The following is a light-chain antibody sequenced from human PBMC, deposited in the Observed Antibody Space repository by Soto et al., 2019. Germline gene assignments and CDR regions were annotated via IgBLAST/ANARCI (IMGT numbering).Light chain of an antibody. CDR3: QQYNNWPRWA. V-gene: IGKV3-15*01. J-gene: IGKJ1*01. CDR2: GAS. CDR1: QSVSNN. Sequence: EIVMTQSPATLSVSLGERPTLSCRASQSVSNNLAWYQQKHGQAPRLLFYGASTRATGIPARFSGSGSGTEFTLTISSLQSEDFAVYFCQQYNNWPRWAFGQGTKVEIK.